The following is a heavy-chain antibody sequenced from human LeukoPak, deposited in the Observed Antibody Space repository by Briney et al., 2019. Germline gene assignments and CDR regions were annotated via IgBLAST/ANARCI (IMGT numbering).Heavy chain of an antibody. D-gene: IGHD3-22*01. CDR3: ARDPIITYYYDSSGYGDNWFDP. CDR1: GYTLTSYG. CDR2: ISAYNGNT. V-gene: IGHV1-18*01. Sequence: ASVKVSCKASGYTLTSYGISWVRQAPGQGLEWMGWISAYNGNTNYAQKLQGRVTMTTDTSTSTAYMELRSLRSDDTAVYYCARDPIITYYYDSSGYGDNWFDPWGQGTLVTVSS. J-gene: IGHJ5*02.